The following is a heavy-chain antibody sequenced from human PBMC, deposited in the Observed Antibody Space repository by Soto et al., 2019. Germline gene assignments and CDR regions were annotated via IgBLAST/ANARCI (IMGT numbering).Heavy chain of an antibody. CDR3: ARLVTMVRGALDAFDI. Sequence: QLQLQESGPGLVKPSETLSLTCTVSGGSISSSSYYWGWIRQPPGKGLEWIGSIYYSGSTYYNPSLKSRVTISVDTSKNQFSLKLSSVTAADTAVYYCARLVTMVRGALDAFDIWGQGTMVTVSS. D-gene: IGHD3-10*01. J-gene: IGHJ3*02. V-gene: IGHV4-39*01. CDR1: GGSISSSSYY. CDR2: IYYSGST.